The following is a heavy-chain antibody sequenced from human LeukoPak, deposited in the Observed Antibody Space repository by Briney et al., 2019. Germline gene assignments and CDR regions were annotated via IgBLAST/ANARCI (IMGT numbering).Heavy chain of an antibody. V-gene: IGHV4-39*07. CDR1: GGSISSSTYY. CDR2: IYYSGST. CDR3: ARSRSGWYFDY. Sequence: SETLSLTCTVSGGSISSSTYYWGWIRQPPGKGLEWIGSIYYSGSTYYNPSLKSRVTISVDTSKNQFSLKLSSVTAADTAVYYCARSRSGWYFDYWGQGTLVTVSS. D-gene: IGHD6-25*01. J-gene: IGHJ4*02.